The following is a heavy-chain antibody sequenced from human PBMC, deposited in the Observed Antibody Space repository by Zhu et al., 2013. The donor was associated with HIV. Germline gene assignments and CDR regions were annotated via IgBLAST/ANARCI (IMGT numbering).Heavy chain of an antibody. Sequence: QVQLVQSGAEVKKPGSSVKVSCKASGGTFSSYAISWVRQAPGQGLERMGGIIPIFGTANYAQKFQGRVTITADESTSTAYMELSSLRSEDTAVYYCATQSRGVLHYYGMDVWGPRGPRSPSPQ. CDR1: GGTFSSYA. V-gene: IGHV1-69*12. CDR2: IIPIFGTA. CDR3: ATQSRGVLHYYGMDV. D-gene: IGHD2-15*01. J-gene: IGHJ6*01.